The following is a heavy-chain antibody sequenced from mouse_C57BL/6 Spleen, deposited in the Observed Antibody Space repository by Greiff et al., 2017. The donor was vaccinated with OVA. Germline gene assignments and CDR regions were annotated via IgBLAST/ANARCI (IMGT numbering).Heavy chain of an antibody. CDR2: IDPSDSYT. Sequence: VQLQQPGAELVKPGASVKLSCKASGYTFTSYWMQWVKQRPGQGLEWIGEIDPSDSYTNYNQKFKGKATLTVETSSSTAYMQFSSLTSEDSAVYYCASYYYGSSYGYFDVWGTGTTVTVSS. CDR3: ASYYYGSSYGYFDV. CDR1: GYTFTSYW. D-gene: IGHD1-1*01. J-gene: IGHJ1*03. V-gene: IGHV1-50*01.